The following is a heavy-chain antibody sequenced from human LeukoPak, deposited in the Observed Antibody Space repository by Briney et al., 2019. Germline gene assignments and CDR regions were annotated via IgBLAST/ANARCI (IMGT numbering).Heavy chain of an antibody. CDR3: VSSTIVVVSSGAFDI. Sequence: ASVKVSCTASRYTFTSYYMHWVRQAPGQGLEWMGIINPSGGSTSYAQKFQGRVTMTRDTSTSTVYMELSSLRSEDTAVYYCVSSTIVVVSSGAFDIWGQGTMVTVSS. CDR1: RYTFTSYY. CDR2: INPSGGST. V-gene: IGHV1-46*01. J-gene: IGHJ3*02. D-gene: IGHD3-22*01.